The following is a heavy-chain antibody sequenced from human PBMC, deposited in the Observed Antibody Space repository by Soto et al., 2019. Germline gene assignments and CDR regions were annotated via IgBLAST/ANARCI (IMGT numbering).Heavy chain of an antibody. D-gene: IGHD2-2*01. Sequence: SETLSLTCAVYGGSFSGYYWSWIRQPPGKGLEWIGEINHSGSTNYNPSLKSRVTISVDTSKNQFSLKLSSVTAADTAVYYCARPLNPRCEAKTPRYCSKEHYYGMDVWGQGTTVT. J-gene: IGHJ6*02. CDR1: GGSFSGYY. CDR3: ARPLNPRCEAKTPRYCSKEHYYGMDV. CDR2: INHSGST. V-gene: IGHV4-34*01.